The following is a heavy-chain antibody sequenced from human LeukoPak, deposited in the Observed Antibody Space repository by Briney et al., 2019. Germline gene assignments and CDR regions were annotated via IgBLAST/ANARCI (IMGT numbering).Heavy chain of an antibody. CDR1: GYTSTSYD. CDR2: MNPNSGNT. Sequence: ASVKVSCKASGYTSTSYDINWVRQATGQGLEWMGWMNPNSGNTGYAQKFQGRVTMTRNTSISTAYMELSSLRSEDTAVYYCAREKRRSTYYYDSSGYDYWGQGTLVTVSS. J-gene: IGHJ4*02. D-gene: IGHD3-22*01. V-gene: IGHV1-8*01. CDR3: AREKRRSTYYYDSSGYDY.